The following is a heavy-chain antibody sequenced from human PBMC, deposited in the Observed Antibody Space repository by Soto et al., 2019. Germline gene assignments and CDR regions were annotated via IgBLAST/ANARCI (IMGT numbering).Heavy chain of an antibody. CDR2: ISYDGSNK. Sequence: QVQLVESGGGVVQPGRSLRLSCAASGFTFSSYGMHWVRQAPGKGLEWVAVISYDGSNKYYADSVKGRFTISRDNSKNTLYLQMYSLRAEDTAVYYCAKDISGSGSYPDYWGQGTLVTVSS. J-gene: IGHJ4*02. CDR3: AKDISGSGSYPDY. D-gene: IGHD3-10*01. CDR1: GFTFSSYG. V-gene: IGHV3-30*18.